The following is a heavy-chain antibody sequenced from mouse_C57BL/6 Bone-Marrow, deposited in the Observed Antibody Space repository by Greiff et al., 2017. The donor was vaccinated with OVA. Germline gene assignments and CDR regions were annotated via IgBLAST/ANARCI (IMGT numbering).Heavy chain of an antibody. Sequence: QVQLKESGAELAKPGASVKLSCKASGYTFTSYWMHWVKQRPGQGLEWIGYINPSSGYTKYNQKFKDKATLTADKSSSTAYMQLSSLTCEDSAVYDCARDRLRRPYFDYWGQGTTLTVSS. D-gene: IGHD2-2*01. CDR2: INPSSGYT. V-gene: IGHV1-7*01. CDR3: ARDRLRRPYFDY. J-gene: IGHJ2*01. CDR1: GYTFTSYW.